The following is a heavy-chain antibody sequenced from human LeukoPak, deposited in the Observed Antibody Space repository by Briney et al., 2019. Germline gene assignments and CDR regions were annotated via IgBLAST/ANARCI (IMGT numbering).Heavy chain of an antibody. D-gene: IGHD5-24*01. CDR3: ARERRRDGYNYKDY. CDR1: GFTFSAYG. J-gene: IGHJ4*02. Sequence: GGSLRLSCAVSGFTFSAYGMHWVRQAPGKGLEWVAVISYDGSYQAYADSVKGRFTVSRDSSKNTLYLQLNSLRPENTGLYYCARERRRDGYNYKDYWGQGTQVSVSS. CDR2: ISYDGSYQ. V-gene: IGHV3-30*04.